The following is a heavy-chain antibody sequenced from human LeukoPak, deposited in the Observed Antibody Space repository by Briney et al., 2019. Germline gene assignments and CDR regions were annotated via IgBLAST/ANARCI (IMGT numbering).Heavy chain of an antibody. CDR1: GYTFTSYD. V-gene: IGHV1-8*03. CDR2: MNPNSGNT. D-gene: IGHD6-19*01. Sequence: ASVKVSCKASGYTFTSYDINWVRQATGQGLEWMGWMNPNSGNTGYAQKFQGRVTTTRNNSISTAYMDLSSLTSDDTAVYYCARAYSSGWFDFDYWGQGTLVTVSS. J-gene: IGHJ4*02. CDR3: ARAYSSGWFDFDY.